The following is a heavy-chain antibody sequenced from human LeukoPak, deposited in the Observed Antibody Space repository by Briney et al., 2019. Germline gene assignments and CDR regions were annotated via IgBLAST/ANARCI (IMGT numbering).Heavy chain of an antibody. CDR1: GFTFSSYG. J-gene: IGHJ3*02. V-gene: IGHV3-33*01. CDR3: ARDLVVAGGGNAFDI. CDR2: VWYDGSNK. D-gene: IGHD6-13*01. Sequence: PGGSLRLSCAAAGFTFSSYGMHWVRQAPGKGLEWVAVVWYDGSNKYYADSVKGRFTISRDNSKNTLYLQMNSLRAEDTAVYYCARDLVVAGGGNAFDIWGQGTMVTVSS.